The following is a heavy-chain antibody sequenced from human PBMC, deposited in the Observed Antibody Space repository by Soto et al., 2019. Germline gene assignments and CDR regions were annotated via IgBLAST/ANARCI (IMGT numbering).Heavy chain of an antibody. J-gene: IGHJ4*02. CDR2: ISGSGRST. V-gene: IGHV3-23*01. D-gene: IGHD5-12*01. Sequence: GGSLRLSCAASGITFSSYAMSWVRQGPGKGLEWVSAISGSGRSTYYADSVKGRFTISRDNSKNTLYLEMDSLRADDTAVYYCTKCQSSDSGYDSHFWGQGTLVTVSS. CDR3: TKCQSSDSGYDSHF. CDR1: GITFSSYA.